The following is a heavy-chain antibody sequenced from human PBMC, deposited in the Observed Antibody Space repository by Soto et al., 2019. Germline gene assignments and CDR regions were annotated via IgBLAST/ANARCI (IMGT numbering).Heavy chain of an antibody. D-gene: IGHD2-15*01. V-gene: IGHV3-33*05. CDR3: EDGIRDVHSVSAFLLKRSSDL. CDR2: ISYDGSNK. J-gene: IGHJ2*01. Sequence: GKGLEWVAVISYDGSNKFYADSVKGRFTISRDNSKNTLSLQMNSLRSEDTFFFHAEDGIRDVHSVSAFLLKRSSDL.